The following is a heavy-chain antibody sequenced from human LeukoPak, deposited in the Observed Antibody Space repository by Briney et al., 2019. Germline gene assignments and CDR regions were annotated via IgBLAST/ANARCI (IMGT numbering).Heavy chain of an antibody. D-gene: IGHD6-6*01. CDR2: IIPVFGTA. J-gene: IGHJ3*02. CDR3: ARVLWYSSSSPHDDAFDI. Sequence: SVKVSCKATGGTFSSYVISWVRQAPGQGLEWMGGIIPVFGTANYARKFQGRVTITADESTSTAYMELSSLRSEDTAVYYCARVLWYSSSSPHDDAFDIWGQGTMVTVSS. V-gene: IGHV1-69*13. CDR1: GGTFSSYV.